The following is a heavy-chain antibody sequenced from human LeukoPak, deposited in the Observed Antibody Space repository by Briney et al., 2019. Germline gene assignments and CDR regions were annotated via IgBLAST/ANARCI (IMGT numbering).Heavy chain of an antibody. CDR3: ARGPSARFFGVAKGAFDI. CDR2: ISSDGSNK. V-gene: IGHV3-30*04. D-gene: IGHD3-3*01. Sequence: GGSLRLSCAASGFTFSSYAMHWVRQAPGKGLEWVTVISSDGSNKYYADSVKGRFTISRDNSKNTLDLQMNSLRAEDTAVYCCARGPSARFFGVAKGAFDIWGQGTMVTVSS. J-gene: IGHJ3*02. CDR1: GFTFSSYA.